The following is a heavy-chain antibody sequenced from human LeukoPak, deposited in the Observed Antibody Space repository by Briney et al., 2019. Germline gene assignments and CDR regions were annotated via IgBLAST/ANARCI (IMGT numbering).Heavy chain of an antibody. Sequence: SVKVSCKASGGTFSSYAISWVRQAPGQGLEWMGRIIPILGIANYAQKFQGRVTITADKSTSTAYMELSRLRSDDTAVYYCARVVVRGVIKGLWDYWGQGTLVTVSS. J-gene: IGHJ4*02. V-gene: IGHV1-69*04. CDR1: GGTFSSYA. CDR3: ARVVVRGVIKGLWDY. D-gene: IGHD3-10*01. CDR2: IIPILGIA.